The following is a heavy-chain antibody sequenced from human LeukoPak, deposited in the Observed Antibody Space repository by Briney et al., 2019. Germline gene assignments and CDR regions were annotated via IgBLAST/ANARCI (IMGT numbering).Heavy chain of an antibody. CDR1: GFTFDDYA. J-gene: IGHJ3*02. CDR3: ARETLGAQNAFDI. V-gene: IGHV3-48*03. Sequence: PGGSLRLSCAASGFTFDDYAMHWVRQAPGKGLEWVSYISLSGSTIYYADSVKGRFTISRDNAKNSLYLQMNSLRAEDTAVYYCARETLGAQNAFDIWGQGTMVTVSS. CDR2: ISLSGSTI. D-gene: IGHD1-26*01.